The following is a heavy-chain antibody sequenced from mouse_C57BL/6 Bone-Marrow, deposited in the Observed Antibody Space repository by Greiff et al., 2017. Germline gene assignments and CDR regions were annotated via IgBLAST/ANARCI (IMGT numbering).Heavy chain of an antibody. V-gene: IGHV1-64*01. D-gene: IGHD1-1*01. J-gene: IGHJ3*01. CDR3: ARKDYGSSYLFAY. Sequence: VKLQQPGAELVKPGASVKLSCKASGYTFTSYWMHWVKQRPGQGLEWIGMIHPNSGSTNYNEKFKSKATLTVDKSSSTAYMQLSSLTSEDSAVYDCARKDYGSSYLFAYWGQGTLVTVAA. CDR1: GYTFTSYW. CDR2: IHPNSGST.